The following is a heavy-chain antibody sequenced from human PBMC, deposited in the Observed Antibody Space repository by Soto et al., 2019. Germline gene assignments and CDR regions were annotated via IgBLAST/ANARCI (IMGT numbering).Heavy chain of an antibody. CDR1: GFTFSSYA. D-gene: IGHD2-21*01. V-gene: IGHV3-30-3*01. CDR2: ISYDGSNK. CDR3: ARDPPLVVVAISYYFDY. Sequence: LRLSCAASGFTFSSYAMHWVRQAPGKGLEWVAVISYDGSNKYYADSVKGRFTISRDNSKNTLYLQMNSLRAEDTAVYYCARDPPLVVVAISYYFDYWGQGTLVTVSS. J-gene: IGHJ4*02.